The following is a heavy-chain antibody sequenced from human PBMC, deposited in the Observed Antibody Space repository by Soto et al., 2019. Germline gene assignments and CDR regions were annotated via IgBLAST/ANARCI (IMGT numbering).Heavy chain of an antibody. Sequence: QVELVQSGAEVRKPGASVKISCRTCGYIFTKYYIHWVRQAPGQGLEWMGIIDPSGGGTIYAQKFQDRVTMTRDTSTSTVFMELTSLTSDDTAVFYCARLFSGSQGHYFDFWGQGSLVTVSS. CDR1: GYIFTKYY. CDR3: ARLFSGSQGHYFDF. V-gene: IGHV1-46*01. CDR2: IDPSGGGT. D-gene: IGHD1-26*01. J-gene: IGHJ4*02.